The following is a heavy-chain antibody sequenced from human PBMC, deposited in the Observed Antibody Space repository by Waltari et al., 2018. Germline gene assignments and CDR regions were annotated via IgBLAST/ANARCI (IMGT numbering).Heavy chain of an antibody. J-gene: IGHJ4*02. V-gene: IGHV4-59*01. D-gene: IGHD2-21*02. CDR3: ARGMAYCGGDCYSGFDY. CDR1: GGSISSSS. Sequence: QVQLQESGPGLVKPSETLSLTCTASGGSISSSSWSWIRKPPGKGLEWIGYIYYSGSTNDNPSLKSRVTISVDTSKNQFSLKLSSVTAADTAVYYCARGMAYCGGDCYSGFDYWGQGTLVTVSS. CDR2: IYYSGST.